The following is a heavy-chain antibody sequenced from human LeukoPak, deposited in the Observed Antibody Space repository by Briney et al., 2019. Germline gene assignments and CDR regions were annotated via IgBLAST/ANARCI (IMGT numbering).Heavy chain of an antibody. J-gene: IGHJ5*02. CDR2: IYHSGST. CDR1: GYSLSSGYY. CDR3: ARAYSSSWYFNWFDP. V-gene: IGHV4-38-2*02. Sequence: SETLSLTCTVSGYSLSSGYYWAWIRQPPGKGLEWIGNIYHSGSTYYNPSLKSRVTISVDTSKNQFSLQLTSVTAADTAVYYCARAYSSSWYFNWFDPWGQGTLVTVSS. D-gene: IGHD6-13*01.